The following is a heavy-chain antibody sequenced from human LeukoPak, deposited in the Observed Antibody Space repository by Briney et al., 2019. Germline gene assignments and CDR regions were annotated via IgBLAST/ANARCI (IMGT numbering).Heavy chain of an antibody. CDR3: AREDTALVIAY. Sequence: GGSLRLSCAASGFTFSSYSMSWVRQAPGKGLEWVAIMWYDGSNKYYTDSVKGRFTISRDNSKNTLYLQMNSLRVEDTAVYYCAREDTALVIAYWGQGTLVTVSS. V-gene: IGHV3-33*08. CDR2: MWYDGSNK. D-gene: IGHD5-18*01. J-gene: IGHJ4*02. CDR1: GFTFSSYS.